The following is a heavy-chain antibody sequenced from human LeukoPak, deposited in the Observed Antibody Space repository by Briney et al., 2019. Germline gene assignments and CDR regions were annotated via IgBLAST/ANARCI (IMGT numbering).Heavy chain of an antibody. Sequence: PSETLSLTCTVSGYSTSSGYYWGWIRQPPGKGLEWIGNIYQTGSTYYNPSLKSRVTISLDTSKNQFSLKLSSVTAADTAVYYCARTWTPGGDAFDIWGQGTMVIVSS. D-gene: IGHD3/OR15-3a*01. CDR3: ARTWTPGGDAFDI. V-gene: IGHV4-38-2*02. CDR2: IYQTGST. J-gene: IGHJ3*02. CDR1: GYSTSSGYY.